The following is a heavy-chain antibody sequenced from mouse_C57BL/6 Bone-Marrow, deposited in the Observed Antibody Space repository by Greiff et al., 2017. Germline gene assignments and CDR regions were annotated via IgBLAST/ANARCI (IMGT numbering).Heavy chain of an antibody. J-gene: IGHJ1*03. CDR2: IYPGGGYT. Sequence: QVQLQQSGAELVRPGTSVKMSCKASGYTFTNYWIGWAKQRPGHGLEWIGDIYPGGGYTNYNEKFKGKATLTADKSSSTAYMQFSSLTSEDSAIYYCAREEYYGSSHWYFDVWGTGTTVTVSS. D-gene: IGHD1-1*01. CDR3: AREEYYGSSHWYFDV. CDR1: GYTFTNYW. V-gene: IGHV1-63*01.